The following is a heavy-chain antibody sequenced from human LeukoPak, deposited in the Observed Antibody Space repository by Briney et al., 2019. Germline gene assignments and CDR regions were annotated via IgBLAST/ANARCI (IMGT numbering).Heavy chain of an antibody. D-gene: IGHD5-24*01. CDR2: IIPIFGTA. J-gene: IGHJ4*02. Sequence: RASVKVSCKASGGTFSSYAISWVRQAPGQGLEWMGGIIPIFGTANYAQKFQGRVTMTRDTSTSTVYMELSSLRSEDTAVYYCARGREGYDEPIDYWGQGTLVTVSS. CDR3: ARGREGYDEPIDY. V-gene: IGHV1-69*05. CDR1: GGTFSSYA.